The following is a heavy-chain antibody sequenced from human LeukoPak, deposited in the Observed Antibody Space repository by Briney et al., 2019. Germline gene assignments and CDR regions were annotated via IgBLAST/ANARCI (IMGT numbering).Heavy chain of an antibody. CDR3: AKESGKFDY. CDR2: FSCDGVST. Sequence: GGCLRLSCAASGFTFSNYWMHWVRPAPGKGLEWVSLFSCDGVSTFYADSVKGRFSISRDNSKNSLYLEMNSLRTEDAAMYYCAKESGKFDYWGQGTLVAVSS. J-gene: IGHJ4*02. V-gene: IGHV3-43*01. CDR1: GFTFSNYW.